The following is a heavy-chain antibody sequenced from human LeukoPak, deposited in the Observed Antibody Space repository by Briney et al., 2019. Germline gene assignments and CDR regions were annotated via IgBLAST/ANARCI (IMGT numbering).Heavy chain of an antibody. Sequence: GGSLRLSCAASGFTFDNYAMHWVRHAPGKGLEWVAGISWSSGNIGYADSVKGRFTISRDNAENSLHLQMNSLRTEDTALYFCARDAWRRAFNYGMDVWGQGTTVAVSS. CDR3: ARDAWRRAFNYGMDV. V-gene: IGHV3-9*01. CDR1: GFTFDNYA. CDR2: ISWSSGNI. D-gene: IGHD5-12*01. J-gene: IGHJ6*02.